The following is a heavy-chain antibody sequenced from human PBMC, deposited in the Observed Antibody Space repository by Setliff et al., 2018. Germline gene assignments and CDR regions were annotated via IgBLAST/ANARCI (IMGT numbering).Heavy chain of an antibody. CDR3: ARAGLLWFGELFHYYYGMDV. Sequence: SVKVSCKASGGTFSSYAISWVRQAPGQGLEWMGGIIPIFGTANYAQKFQGRVTITTDESTSTAYMELGSLRSEDTAVYYCARAGLLWFGELFHYYYGMDVWGQGTTVTVSS. D-gene: IGHD3-10*01. CDR2: IIPIFGTA. J-gene: IGHJ6*02. CDR1: GGTFSSYA. V-gene: IGHV1-69*05.